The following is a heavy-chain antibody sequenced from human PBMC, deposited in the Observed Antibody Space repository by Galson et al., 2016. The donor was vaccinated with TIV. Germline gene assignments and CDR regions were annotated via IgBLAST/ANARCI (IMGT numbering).Heavy chain of an antibody. Sequence: TLSLTCTVSGASINNGNSYWNWIRQPAGKGLEWIGRIFTNGRTDYNPSLRSRVTMSLDTSKNQFSLRLTSVTAADTAAYYCVRIGMLRESCSCYACPGIFDTWGQGILVTVSS. J-gene: IGHJ5*02. CDR2: IFTNGRT. D-gene: IGHD3-22*01. CDR3: VRIGMLRESCSCYACPGIFDT. V-gene: IGHV4-61*02. CDR1: GASINNGNSY.